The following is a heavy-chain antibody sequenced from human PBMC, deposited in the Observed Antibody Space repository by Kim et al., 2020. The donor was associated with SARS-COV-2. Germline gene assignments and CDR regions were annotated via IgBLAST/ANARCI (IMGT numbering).Heavy chain of an antibody. D-gene: IGHD3-22*01. J-gene: IGHJ4*02. Sequence: GGSLRLSCAASGFTFSSYSMNWVRQAPGKGLEWVSSISSSSSYIYYADSVKGRFTISRDNAKNSLYLQMNSLRAEDTAVYYCARDPAYDYDSSGYFDYWGQGTLVTVSS. CDR3: ARDPAYDYDSSGYFDY. V-gene: IGHV3-21*01. CDR1: GFTFSSYS. CDR2: ISSSSSYI.